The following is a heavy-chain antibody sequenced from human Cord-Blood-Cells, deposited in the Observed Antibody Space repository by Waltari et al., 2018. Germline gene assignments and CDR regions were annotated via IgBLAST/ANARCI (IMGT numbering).Heavy chain of an antibody. Sequence: QVQLQESGPGLVKTSQPLSLTCTVSGGSISSGGYYWSWIRQHPGTGLEWIGSIYYRGSTDDNPSLYSRVTIAVDTSKTQCSLKLSSVTAADTAVYYCARARRDCYNPCDYWGQGTLVTVSS. J-gene: IGHJ4*02. CDR2: IYYRGST. D-gene: IGHD2-21*01. CDR1: GGSISSGGYY. V-gene: IGHV4-31*03. CDR3: ARARRDCYNPCDY.